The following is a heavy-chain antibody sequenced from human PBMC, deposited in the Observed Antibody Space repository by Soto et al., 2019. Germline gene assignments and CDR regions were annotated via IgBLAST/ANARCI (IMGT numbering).Heavy chain of an antibody. CDR1: GFTFSGYA. CDR2: ISGSGGST. D-gene: IGHD4-17*01. V-gene: IGHV3-23*01. CDR3: AKDESGDYGDYVDP. Sequence: PGGSLRLSCAASGFTFSGYAMSWVRQAPGKGLEWVSAISGSGGSTYYADSVKGRFTISRDNSKNTLYLQMNSLRAEDTAVYYCAKDESGDYGDYVDPWGQGTLVTVSS. J-gene: IGHJ5*02.